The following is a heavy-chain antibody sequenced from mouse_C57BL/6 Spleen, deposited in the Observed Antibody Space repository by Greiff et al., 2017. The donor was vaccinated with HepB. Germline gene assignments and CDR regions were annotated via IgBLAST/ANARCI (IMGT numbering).Heavy chain of an antibody. D-gene: IGHD2-3*01. CDR1: GFTFSSYA. Sequence: DVMLVESGEGLVKPGGSLKLSCAASGFTFSSYAMSWVRQTPEKRLEWVAYISSGGDYIYYADTVKGRFTISRDNARNTLYLQMSSLKSEDTAMYYCTRGDGYHAMDYWGQGTSVTVSS. CDR3: TRGDGYHAMDY. CDR2: ISSGGDYI. V-gene: IGHV5-9-1*02. J-gene: IGHJ4*01.